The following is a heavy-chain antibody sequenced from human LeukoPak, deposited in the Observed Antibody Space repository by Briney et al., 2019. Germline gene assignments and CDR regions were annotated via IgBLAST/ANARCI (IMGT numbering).Heavy chain of an antibody. V-gene: IGHV4-39*01. Sequence: PSETLSLTCTVSGGSISSSSYYWGWIRQPPGKGLEWIGSIYYSGSTYYNPSLKSRVTISVDTSKNQFSLKLSSVTAADTAVYYCARHPPYYYGSGSYFPGWFDPWGQGTLVTVSS. CDR1: GGSISSSSYY. D-gene: IGHD3-10*01. J-gene: IGHJ5*02. CDR3: ARHPPYYYGSGSYFPGWFDP. CDR2: IYYSGST.